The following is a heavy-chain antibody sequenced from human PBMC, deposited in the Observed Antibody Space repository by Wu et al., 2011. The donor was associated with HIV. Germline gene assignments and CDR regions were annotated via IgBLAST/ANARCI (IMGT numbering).Heavy chain of an antibody. CDR2: ISAYNGDK. J-gene: IGHJ5*02. V-gene: IGHV1-18*01. D-gene: IGHD6-25*01. Sequence: QVQLVQSGAEVKKPGASVKVSCKTSGYTFPDYGITWVRQAPGQGLEWMGWISAYNGDKKYGQNFQGRVTMTTDTSTSTAYMELRNLRSDDTAVYYCARAQDRLWMAAKVIGGGSDPWGQGTQVTVSS. CDR3: ARAQDRLWMAAKVIGGGSDP. CDR1: GYTFPDYG.